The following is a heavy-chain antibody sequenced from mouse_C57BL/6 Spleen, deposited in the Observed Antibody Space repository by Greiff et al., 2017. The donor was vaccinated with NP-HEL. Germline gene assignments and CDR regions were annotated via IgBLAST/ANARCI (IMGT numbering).Heavy chain of an antibody. CDR2: ISYSGST. J-gene: IGHJ2*01. D-gene: IGHD3-3*01. V-gene: IGHV3-1*01. Sequence: DVQLQESGPGMVKPSQSLSLTCTVTGYSITSGYDWHWIRHFPGNKLEWMGYISYSGSTNYNPSLKSRISITHDTSKNHFFLKLNSVTTEDTATYYCAREGTAVFDYWGQGTTLTVSS. CDR3: AREGTAVFDY. CDR1: GYSITSGYD.